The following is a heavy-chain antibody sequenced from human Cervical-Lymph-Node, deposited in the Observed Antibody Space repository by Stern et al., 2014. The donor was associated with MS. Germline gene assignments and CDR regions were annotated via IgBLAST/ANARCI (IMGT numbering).Heavy chain of an antibody. CDR1: GHSFTANR. CDR3: ARYYGDFAFDY. Sequence: EVQLVASGAEVKKPGESLKISCTGSGHSFTANRNAWVRQMPGKGLEWMVIFCPGASDTRYSSSFQGQVPMSADKSISTAYLQWSSLKASDTAMYYWARYYGDFAFDYWGQGTLVTVSS. V-gene: IGHV5-51*01. D-gene: IGHD4-17*01. CDR2: FCPGASDT. J-gene: IGHJ4*02.